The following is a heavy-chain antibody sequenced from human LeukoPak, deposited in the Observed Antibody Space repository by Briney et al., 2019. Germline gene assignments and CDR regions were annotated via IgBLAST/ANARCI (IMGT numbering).Heavy chain of an antibody. Sequence: SETLSLTRTISGGSVSSGSYYWSWIRQPPGKGLQWIGYIYYSGNTNYNPSLKSRVTISVDTSKNQFSLKLNSVTAADTAVYYCARHYGPWGQGTLVTVSS. V-gene: IGHV4-61*01. J-gene: IGHJ5*02. CDR2: IYYSGNT. CDR1: GGSVSSGSYY. CDR3: ARHYGP. D-gene: IGHD3-16*01.